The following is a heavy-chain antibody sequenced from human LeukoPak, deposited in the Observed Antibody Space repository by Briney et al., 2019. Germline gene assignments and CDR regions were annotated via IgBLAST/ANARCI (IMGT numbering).Heavy chain of an antibody. V-gene: IGHV3-30-3*01. CDR3: ASGSQYSSGWRNYYFDY. CDR1: GFTFSSYA. CDR2: ISYDGSNK. D-gene: IGHD6-19*01. Sequence: PGGSLRLSCAASGFTFSSYAMHWVRQTPGKGLEWVAVISYDGSNKYYADSVKGRFTISRDNSKNTLYLQMNSLRAEDTAVYYCASGSQYSSGWRNYYFDYWGQGTLVTVSS. J-gene: IGHJ4*02.